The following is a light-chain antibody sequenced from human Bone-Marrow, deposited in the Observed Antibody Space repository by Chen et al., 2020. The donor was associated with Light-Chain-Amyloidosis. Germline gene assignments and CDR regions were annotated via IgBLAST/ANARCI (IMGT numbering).Light chain of an antibody. CDR3: QQYDNPVFT. Sequence: DIQMTQSPSSLSASVGDRVTITCQASQYITNHLNWYQQKPGKAPKLLISDASNLEPGVPSRFSVSGSGTDFTFTVSSLQPEDIGTYYCQQYDNPVFTFGPGTTVNIK. V-gene: IGKV1-33*01. J-gene: IGKJ3*01. CDR1: QYITNH. CDR2: DAS.